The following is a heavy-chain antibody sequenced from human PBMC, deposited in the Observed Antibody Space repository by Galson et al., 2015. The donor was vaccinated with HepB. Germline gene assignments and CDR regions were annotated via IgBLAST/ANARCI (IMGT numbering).Heavy chain of an antibody. J-gene: IGHJ4*02. CDR2: IRSKASNYAT. Sequence: SLRLSCAASGFTFSGSAIHWVRQPSGKGPEWVGRIRSKASNYATSYVPSLKGRFSISRDDSKSMAYLHMKSLKTEDSAVYYCTRLGDFSGYSSRWGQGTPVTVSS. CDR1: GFTFSGSA. V-gene: IGHV3-73*01. D-gene: IGHD6-13*01. CDR3: TRLGDFSGYSSR.